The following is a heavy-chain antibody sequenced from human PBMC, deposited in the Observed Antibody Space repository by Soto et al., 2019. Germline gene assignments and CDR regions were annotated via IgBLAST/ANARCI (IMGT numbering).Heavy chain of an antibody. CDR3: ARNLPHITISGVVHYGMDV. CDR1: GYTFTSYG. Sequence: ASVKVSCKASGYTFTSYGISWVRQAPGQGLEWMGWISAYNGNTNYAQKLQGRVTMTTDTSTSTAYMELRSLRSDDTAVYYCARNLPHITISGVVHYGMDVWGQGTTVTVSS. CDR2: ISAYNGNT. V-gene: IGHV1-18*04. J-gene: IGHJ6*02. D-gene: IGHD3-3*01.